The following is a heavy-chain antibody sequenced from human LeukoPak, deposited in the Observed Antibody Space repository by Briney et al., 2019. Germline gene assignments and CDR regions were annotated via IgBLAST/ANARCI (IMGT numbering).Heavy chain of an antibody. J-gene: IGHJ4*02. CDR2: ISSSGSTI. CDR1: GFTLSDYY. V-gene: IGHV3-11*01. CDR3: ARSIPAGNRR. D-gene: IGHD2-2*01. Sequence: GGSLRLSCAASGFTLSDYYMSWIRQAPGKGLEWVSYISSSGSTIDYADSVKGRFTISRDNAKNSLYLQMNSLRVEDTAVYYCARSIPAGNRRWGQGTLVTVSS.